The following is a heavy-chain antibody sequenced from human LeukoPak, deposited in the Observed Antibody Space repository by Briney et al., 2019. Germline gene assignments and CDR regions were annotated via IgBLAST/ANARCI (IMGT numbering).Heavy chain of an antibody. D-gene: IGHD3-9*01. V-gene: IGHV1-2*02. J-gene: IGHJ6*03. Sequence: ASVKVSCKPSRYTFTTDNMHWVRQAPGLGPEWMGWIDPERGVTNYAQRFQGRVTITRDTSISTVYMELNSLRSDDTAVYYCARDWDQLIRAKGGPPRYFYFMDVWGKGASVIVSS. CDR1: RYTFTTDN. CDR3: ARDWDQLIRAKGGPPRYFYFMDV. CDR2: IDPERGVT.